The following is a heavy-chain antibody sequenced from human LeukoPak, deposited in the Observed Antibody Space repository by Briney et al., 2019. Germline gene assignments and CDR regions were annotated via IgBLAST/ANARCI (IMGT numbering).Heavy chain of an antibody. Sequence: WASVKVSCKASGGTFSSYAISWVRQAPGQGLEWMGGIIPIFGTANYAQKFQGRVTITADESTSTAYMELSSLRSEDTAVYYCARAHCSSTSCPPLDAFDIWGQGTMVTVSS. CDR2: IIPIFGTA. D-gene: IGHD2-2*01. CDR1: GGTFSSYA. CDR3: ARAHCSSTSCPPLDAFDI. V-gene: IGHV1-69*13. J-gene: IGHJ3*02.